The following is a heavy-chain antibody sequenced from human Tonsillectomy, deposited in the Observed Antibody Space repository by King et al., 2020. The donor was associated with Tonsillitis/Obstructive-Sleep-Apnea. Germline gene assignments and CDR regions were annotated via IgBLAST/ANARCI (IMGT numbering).Heavy chain of an antibody. D-gene: IGHD1-26*01. V-gene: IGHV3-74*01. CDR1: GFIFSNYW. CDR2: IKGDGTET. CDR3: ANGWTYYSVPIDL. Sequence: VQLVESGGDLVQPGGSLRLSCAASGFIFSNYWVHWVRQAPGKGPAWVARIKGDGTETNYADSVEGRFTISRDNADSILSLEMNSLRAEDTAVYYCANGWTYYSVPIDLWGQGTLVTVSS. J-gene: IGHJ5*02.